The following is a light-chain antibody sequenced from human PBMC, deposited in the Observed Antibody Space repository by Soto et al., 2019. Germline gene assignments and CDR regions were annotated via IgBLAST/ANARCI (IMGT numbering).Light chain of an antibody. Sequence: QSALTQPASVSGPPGQSIAISCTGSSSDVGIYNYVSWYQQHPGKVPKLIIYEVTNRPSGVSNRFSGSKSGSTASLTISGLQAEDEAHYYCCSSTGISTLLFATGTKVTVL. J-gene: IGLJ1*01. CDR1: SSDVGIYNY. V-gene: IGLV2-14*01. CDR3: CSSTGISTLL. CDR2: EVT.